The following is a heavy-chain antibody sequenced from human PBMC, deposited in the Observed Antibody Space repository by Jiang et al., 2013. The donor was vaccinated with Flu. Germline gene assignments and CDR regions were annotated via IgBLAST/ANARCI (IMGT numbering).Heavy chain of an antibody. CDR1: GGSISSSSYY. CDR3: AGNTAMVIDYGMDV. CDR2: IYYSGST. V-gene: IGHV4-39*01. Sequence: ELLKPSETLSLTCTVSGGSISSSSYYWGWIRQPPGKGLEWIGSIYYSGSTYYNPSLKSRVTISVDTSKNQFSLKLSSVTAADTAVYYCAGNTAMVIDYGMDVWGRTGPRSPSP. D-gene: IGHD5-18*01. J-gene: IGHJ6*02.